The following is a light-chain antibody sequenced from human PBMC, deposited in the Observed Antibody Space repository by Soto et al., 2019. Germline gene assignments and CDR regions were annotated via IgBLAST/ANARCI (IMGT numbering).Light chain of an antibody. CDR2: GAS. Sequence: EIVLTQSPGTLSLSPGERATLSCRASQSVSNNYVAWYQQKPGQAPRLLIHGASSRATGIPDKFSGSGSGKDFTLTISRLEAEDFAVYYCQQYSNSPRTFGQGTKVEIK. CDR1: QSVSNNY. V-gene: IGKV3-20*01. CDR3: QQYSNSPRT. J-gene: IGKJ1*01.